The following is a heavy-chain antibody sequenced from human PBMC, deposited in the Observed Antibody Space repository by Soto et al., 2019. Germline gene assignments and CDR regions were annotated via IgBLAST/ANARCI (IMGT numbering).Heavy chain of an antibody. CDR1: GGSFSGYY. CDR3: ARGGVGATNYYFDY. J-gene: IGHJ4*02. Sequence: PSATLSLTCAVYGGSFSGYYWSWIRQPPGKGLEWIGEINHSGSTNYNPSLKSRVTISVDTSKNQFSLKLSSVTAADTAVYCCARGGVGATNYYFDYWGQGTLVTVSS. V-gene: IGHV4-34*01. D-gene: IGHD1-26*01. CDR2: INHSGST.